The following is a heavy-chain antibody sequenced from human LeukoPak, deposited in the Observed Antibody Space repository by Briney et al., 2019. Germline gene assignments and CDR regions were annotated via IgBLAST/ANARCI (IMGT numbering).Heavy chain of an antibody. CDR2: INTNTGNP. D-gene: IGHD2-2*01. Sequence: GASVKVSCKASGYNFTNYAMNWVRQAPGQGLEWMGWINTNTGNPTYAQGFTGRFVFSLDTSVSTAYLQISSLKAEDTAVYYCARGYCSSTSCYGGSYWGQGTLVTVSS. CDR1: GYNFTNYA. V-gene: IGHV7-4-1*02. J-gene: IGHJ4*02. CDR3: ARGYCSSTSCYGGSY.